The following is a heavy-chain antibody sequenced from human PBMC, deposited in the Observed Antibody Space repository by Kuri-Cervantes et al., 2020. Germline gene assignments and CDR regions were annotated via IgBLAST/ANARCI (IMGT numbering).Heavy chain of an antibody. CDR2: MNPNSGNT. CDR1: GYTFTSYD. J-gene: IGHJ4*02. Sequence: ASVKVSCKASGYTFTSYDINWVRQATGQGPEWMGWMNPNSGNTGYAQKFQGRVTMTGNTSISTAYMELSSLRSEDTAVYYCARGYDYVWKSHRHTSANWGQGTLVTVSS. CDR3: ARGYDYVWKSHRHTSAN. D-gene: IGHD3-16*02. V-gene: IGHV1-8*02.